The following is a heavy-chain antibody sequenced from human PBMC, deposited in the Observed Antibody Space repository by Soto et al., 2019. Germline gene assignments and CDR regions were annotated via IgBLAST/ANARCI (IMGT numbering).Heavy chain of an antibody. J-gene: IGHJ1*01. V-gene: IGHV3-23*01. Sequence: PGGSLRLSCAASGFTFSSYAMSWVRQAPGKGLEWVSAISGSGGSTYYADSVKGRFTISRDNSKNTLYLQMNSLRAEDTAVYYCAKGKSSNCSGGSCYSKYFQHWGQGT. CDR3: AKGKSSNCSGGSCYSKYFQH. D-gene: IGHD2-15*01. CDR2: ISGSGGST. CDR1: GFTFSSYA.